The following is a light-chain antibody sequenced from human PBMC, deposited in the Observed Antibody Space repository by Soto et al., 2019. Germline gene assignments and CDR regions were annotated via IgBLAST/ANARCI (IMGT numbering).Light chain of an antibody. CDR1: QSIDGY. V-gene: IGKV1-39*01. J-gene: IGKJ1*01. Sequence: EKSVDPSSLSVTMGDSGPITCRASQSIDGYLNWYQQKPGKAPKLLVYAASKLQSGVPSRFSGSGSGTHFTLTVRCLLPEEFATYCCQHIYITLAWTFGQGTKVDIK. CDR3: QHIYITLAWT. CDR2: AAS.